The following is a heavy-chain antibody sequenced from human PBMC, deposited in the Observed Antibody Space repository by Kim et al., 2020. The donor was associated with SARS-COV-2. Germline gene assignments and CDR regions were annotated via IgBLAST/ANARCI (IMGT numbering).Heavy chain of an antibody. CDR3: ASPRDCNGGGCFGS. Sequence: SETLSLTCTVSGGSISSSSFYWGWIRQPPGKGLEWIGSIYYNGSTTYNPSLKSRLSISVDTSQNRFSLRLYSVTAADTAIYYCASPRDCNGGGCFGSWGQGSRVTVSS. CDR1: GGSISSSSFY. CDR2: IYYNGST. J-gene: IGHJ4*02. D-gene: IGHD2-15*01. V-gene: IGHV4-39*01.